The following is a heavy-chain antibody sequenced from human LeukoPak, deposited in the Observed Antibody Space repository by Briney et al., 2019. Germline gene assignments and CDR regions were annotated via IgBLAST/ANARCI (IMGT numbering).Heavy chain of an antibody. CDR1: GFPFSSYA. Sequence: GGSLRLSCAASGFPFSSYAMTWVRLSPGKGLEWVSSIRPGADKTYYADSVRGRFTLSRDNAKNSLYLQMNSLRAEDTAAYYCARDGVRGVIITALLDYWGQGTLVTVSS. CDR3: ARDGVRGVIITALLDY. CDR2: IRPGADKT. J-gene: IGHJ4*02. D-gene: IGHD3-10*01. V-gene: IGHV3-21*01.